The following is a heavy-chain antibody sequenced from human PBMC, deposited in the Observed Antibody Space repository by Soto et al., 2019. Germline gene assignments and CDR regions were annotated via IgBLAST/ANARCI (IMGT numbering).Heavy chain of an antibody. Sequence: QVQLVESGGGLVKPGGSLRLSCAASGFTFSDYYMSWIRQAPGKGLEWVSYISSSGSTIYYADSVKGRFTISRDNAKNSLYLQMNSLRAEDTAVYYCARVYSSSSWTPEPYYYYYYMDVWGKGTTVTVSS. D-gene: IGHD6-6*01. CDR3: ARVYSSSSWTPEPYYYYYYMDV. CDR1: GFTFSDYY. CDR2: ISSSGSTI. J-gene: IGHJ6*03. V-gene: IGHV3-11*01.